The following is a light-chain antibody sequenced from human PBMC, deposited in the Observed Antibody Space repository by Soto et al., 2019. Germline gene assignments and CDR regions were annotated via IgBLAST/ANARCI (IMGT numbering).Light chain of an antibody. CDR2: APS. V-gene: IGKV1-9*01. CDR3: QQLNSYPIT. CDR1: QGLSSD. Sequence: DIQLTQSPSFLSASVGDRVTITCRASQGLSSDLAWYQQKPGKAPKLLIYAPSTLQSGVPSRFSGSGSGTEFTLTISSLQPEDFATYSCQQLNSYPITFGQGTRLEIK. J-gene: IGKJ5*01.